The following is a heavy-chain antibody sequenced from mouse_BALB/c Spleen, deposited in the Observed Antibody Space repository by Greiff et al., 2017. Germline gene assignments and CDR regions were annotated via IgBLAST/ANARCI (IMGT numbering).Heavy chain of an antibody. CDR2: ISYSGST. Sequence: EVKLMESGPGLVKPSQSLSLTCTVTGYSITSDYAWNWIRQFPGNKLEWMGYISYSGSTSYNPSLKSRISITRDTSKNQFFLQLNSVTTEDTATYYCARGGGFAMDYWGQGTSVTVSS. CDR3: ARGGGFAMDY. D-gene: IGHD1-1*02. J-gene: IGHJ4*01. V-gene: IGHV3-2*02. CDR1: GYSITSDYA.